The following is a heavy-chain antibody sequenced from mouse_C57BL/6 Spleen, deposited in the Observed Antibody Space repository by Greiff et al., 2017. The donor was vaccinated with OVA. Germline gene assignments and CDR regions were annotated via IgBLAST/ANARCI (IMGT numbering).Heavy chain of an antibody. J-gene: IGHJ3*01. CDR3: ARGSITTVVARPWCAY. Sequence: EVQLVESGPGLAKPSQSLSLTCSVPGYSITSGYYWNLIRQFPGNQLEWMGYISYDGSTNYNPSLKNQISITRDTSKNPFFLKLNSVTTEDTATYYCARGSITTVVARPWCAYWGQGTLVTVSA. D-gene: IGHD1-1*01. CDR1: GYSITSGYY. V-gene: IGHV3-6*01. CDR2: ISYDGST.